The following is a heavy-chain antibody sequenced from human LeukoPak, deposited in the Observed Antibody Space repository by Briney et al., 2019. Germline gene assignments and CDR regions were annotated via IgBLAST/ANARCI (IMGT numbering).Heavy chain of an antibody. CDR3: ASGGITMVREDFDY. Sequence: ASVKVSCKASGYTFTGYYMHWVRQAPGQGLEWMGRINPNSGGTNYAQKFQGRVTMTRDMSISTAYMELSRLRSDDTAVYYCASGGITMVREDFDYWGQGTLVTVSS. D-gene: IGHD3-10*01. CDR1: GYTFTGYY. J-gene: IGHJ4*02. V-gene: IGHV1-2*06. CDR2: INPNSGGT.